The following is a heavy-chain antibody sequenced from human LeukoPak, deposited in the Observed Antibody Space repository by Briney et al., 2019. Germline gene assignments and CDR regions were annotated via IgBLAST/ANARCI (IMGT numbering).Heavy chain of an antibody. J-gene: IGHJ4*02. CDR1: GFTFSDYY. Sequence: GGSLILSCAASGFTFSDYYMSWIRQAPGKGLEWVSYISSSGSTIYYADSVKGRFTISRDNAKNSLYLQMNSLRDEDTAVYYCASQLVYRSPFDYWGQGTLVTVSS. V-gene: IGHV3-11*04. D-gene: IGHD4-11*01. CDR3: ASQLVYRSPFDY. CDR2: ISSSGSTI.